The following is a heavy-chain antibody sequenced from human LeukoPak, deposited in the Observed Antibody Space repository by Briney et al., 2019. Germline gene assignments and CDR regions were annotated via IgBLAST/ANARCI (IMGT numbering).Heavy chain of an antibody. J-gene: IGHJ4*02. V-gene: IGHV4-39*01. D-gene: IGHD5-18*01. CDR2: IYYSGNT. CDR3: ARRGAYSYTYTDPFDY. Sequence: PSETLSLTCTVSGASITSSGYYWGWIRQPPGKGLEWIGSIYYSGNTYYNPSLKSRVTISVDTSKNQFSLKLSSVTAADTAVYYCARRGAYSYTYTDPFDYWGQGTLVTVSS. CDR1: GASITSSGYY.